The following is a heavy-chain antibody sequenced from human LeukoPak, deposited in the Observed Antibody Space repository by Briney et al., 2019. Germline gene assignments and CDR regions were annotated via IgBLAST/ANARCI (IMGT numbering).Heavy chain of an antibody. Sequence: PGGSLRLSCAASGFTFSSYSMNWVRQAPGKGLEWVSSISSSSSYIYYADLVKGRFTISRDNAKNSLYLQMNSLRAEDTAVYYCARDHRAVPEREFDYWGQGTLVTVSS. D-gene: IGHD6-19*01. J-gene: IGHJ4*02. CDR1: GFTFSSYS. CDR2: ISSSSSYI. V-gene: IGHV3-21*01. CDR3: ARDHRAVPEREFDY.